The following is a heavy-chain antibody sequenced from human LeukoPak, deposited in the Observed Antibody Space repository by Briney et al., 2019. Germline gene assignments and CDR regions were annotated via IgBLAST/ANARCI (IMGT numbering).Heavy chain of an antibody. D-gene: IGHD6-19*01. V-gene: IGHV3-30-3*01. CDR3: ARDGYSSGWYGGGDYFDY. J-gene: IGHJ4*02. Sequence: GGSLRLSCAASGFTFSTYAMSWVRQAPGKGLEWVAVISYDGSNKYYADSVKGRFTISRDNSKNTLYLQMNSLRAEDTAVHYCARDGYSSGWYGGGDYFDYWGQGTLVTVSS. CDR1: GFTFSTYA. CDR2: ISYDGSNK.